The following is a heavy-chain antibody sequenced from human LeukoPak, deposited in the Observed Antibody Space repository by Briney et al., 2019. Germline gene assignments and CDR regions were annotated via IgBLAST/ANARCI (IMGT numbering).Heavy chain of an antibody. V-gene: IGHV4-31*03. CDR1: GGSISSGGYY. CDR2: IYYSGST. Sequence: SETLSLTCTVSGGSISSGGYYWSWIRQHPGKGLEWIGYIYYSGSTYYNPSLKSRVTISVDTSKNQFSLKLSSVTAADTAVYYCARDSAYKTGFFQHWGQGTLVTVSS. J-gene: IGHJ1*01. D-gene: IGHD5-24*01. CDR3: ARDSAYKTGFFQH.